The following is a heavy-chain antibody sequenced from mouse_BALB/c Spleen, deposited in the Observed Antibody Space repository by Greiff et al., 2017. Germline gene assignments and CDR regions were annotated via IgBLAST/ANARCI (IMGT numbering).Heavy chain of an antibody. V-gene: IGHV5-6*01. CDR1: GFTFSSYG. D-gene: IGHD2-4*01. Sequence: EVQGVESGGGLVKPGGSLKLSCAASGFTFSSYGMSWVRQTPDKRLEWVATISSGGSYTYYPDSVKGRFTISRDNAKNTLYLQMSSLKSEDTAMYYCARVGGYDYDEGFAYWGQGTLVTVSA. CDR3: ARVGGYDYDEGFAY. J-gene: IGHJ3*01. CDR2: ISSGGSYT.